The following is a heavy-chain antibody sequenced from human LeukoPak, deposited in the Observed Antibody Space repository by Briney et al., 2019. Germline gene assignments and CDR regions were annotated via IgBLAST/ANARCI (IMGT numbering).Heavy chain of an antibody. V-gene: IGHV4-31*03. J-gene: IGHJ4*02. D-gene: IGHD2-21*01. Sequence: SETLSPTCTVSGGSISSGGYYWSWIRQHPGKGLEWIGYIYYSGSTYYNPSLKSRVTISVDTSKNQFSLKLSSVTAADTAVYYCARGRGDPYYFDYWGQGTLVTVSS. CDR2: IYYSGST. CDR1: GGSISSGGYY. CDR3: ARGRGDPYYFDY.